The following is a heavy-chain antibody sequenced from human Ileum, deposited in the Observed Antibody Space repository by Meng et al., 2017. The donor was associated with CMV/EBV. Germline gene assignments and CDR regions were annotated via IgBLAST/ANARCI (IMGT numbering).Heavy chain of an antibody. CDR3: GRGTSLGGLDV. CDR1: GYTFATYD. CDR2: MNPNTGKT. J-gene: IGHJ6*02. V-gene: IGHV1-8*01. D-gene: IGHD3-16*02. Sequence: ASVKVSCKASGYTFATYDINWVRQASGQGLEWLGYMNPNTGKTGHAQKFQGRITMTTDTSTSTAHMELSSLESDDTATYYCGRGTSLGGLDVWGQGTTVTVSS.